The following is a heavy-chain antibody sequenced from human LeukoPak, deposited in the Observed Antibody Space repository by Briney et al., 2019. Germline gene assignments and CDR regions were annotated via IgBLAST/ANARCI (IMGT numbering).Heavy chain of an antibody. D-gene: IGHD5-18*01. J-gene: IGHJ4*02. CDR1: GGSISSSSYY. V-gene: IGHV4-39*01. CDR2: IYYSGST. Sequence: SETLSLTCTVSGGSISSSSYYWGRLRQPPGKGREWIVCIYYSGSTYYNPSLKSRVTISVYTTKTPFSLKMRSVTAAATAVYYCARTTVAMVEDFDYWGQGTLDTVSS. CDR3: ARTTVAMVEDFDY.